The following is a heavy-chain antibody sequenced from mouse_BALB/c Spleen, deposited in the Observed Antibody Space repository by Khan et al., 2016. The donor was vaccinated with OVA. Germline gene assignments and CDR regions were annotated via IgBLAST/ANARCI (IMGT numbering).Heavy chain of an antibody. CDR3: ARTARIKY. CDR1: GYSITSGYG. J-gene: IGHJ2*01. CDR2: ISYSGST. V-gene: IGHV3-2*02. D-gene: IGHD1-2*01. Sequence: EVQLQESGPGLVTPSQSLSLTCTVTGYSITSGYGWNWIRQFPGNNLEWMGYISYSGSTNYNPSLKSRISVTRDTSKNQFFLQLNSVTTEDTATYYCARTARIKYWGQGTTLTVSS.